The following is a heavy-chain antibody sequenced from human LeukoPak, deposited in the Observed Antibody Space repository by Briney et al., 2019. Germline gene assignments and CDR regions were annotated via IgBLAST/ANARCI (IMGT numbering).Heavy chain of an antibody. Sequence: PGGSLRLSRAASGFTFSSYAMSWVRQAPGKGLEWVSAISGSGGSTYYADSVKGRFTISRDNSKNTLYLQMNSLRAEDTAVYYCAKDLPVTISSSGYLNDYWGQGTLVTVSS. CDR2: ISGSGGST. CDR3: AKDLPVTISSSGYLNDY. J-gene: IGHJ4*02. CDR1: GFTFSSYA. V-gene: IGHV3-23*01. D-gene: IGHD3-22*01.